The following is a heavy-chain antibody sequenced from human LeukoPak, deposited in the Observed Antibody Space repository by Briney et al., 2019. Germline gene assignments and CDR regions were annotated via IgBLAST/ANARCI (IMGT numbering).Heavy chain of an antibody. D-gene: IGHD6-6*01. CDR1: TLIFSDYY. J-gene: IGHJ3*02. Sequence: GGSLRLSCATSTLIFSDYYMSWIRQAPGKGLEWVSYISKSGDTIYYADSVKGRFTISRDTAQNSLFLQMDSLRAEDTAVYYCAKGTSGGSSSSFAAFDIWGQGTMVTVSS. CDR3: AKGTSGGSSSSFAAFDI. CDR2: ISKSGDTI. V-gene: IGHV3-11*01.